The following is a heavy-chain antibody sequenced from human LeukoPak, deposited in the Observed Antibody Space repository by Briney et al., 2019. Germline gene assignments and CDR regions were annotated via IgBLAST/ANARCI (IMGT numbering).Heavy chain of an antibody. V-gene: IGHV4-34*01. J-gene: IGHJ4*02. CDR1: GGSFSGYY. CDR3: ALRDSSGYYPDY. Sequence: SETLSLTCAVYGGSFSGYYWSWIRQPPGKGLEWIGEINHSGSTNYNPSLKSRVTISVDTSKNQFSLKLSSVTAADTAVYYYALRDSSGYYPDYWGQGTLVTVSS. D-gene: IGHD3-22*01. CDR2: INHSGST.